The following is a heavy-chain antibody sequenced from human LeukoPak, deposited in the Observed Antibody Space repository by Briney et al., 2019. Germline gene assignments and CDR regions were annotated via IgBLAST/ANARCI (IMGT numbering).Heavy chain of an antibody. CDR1: GGSISNYY. CDR2: IYISGST. Sequence: SETLSLTCTVSGGSISNYYWTWIRQPAGKRLEWIGRIYISGSTNYSPSLKSRVTMSVDTSKNQFSLKLNSVTAADTAVYYCARGYGSSWGRPTFDIWGQGTVVTVSS. CDR3: ARGYGSSWGRPTFDI. J-gene: IGHJ3*02. V-gene: IGHV4-4*07. D-gene: IGHD6-6*01.